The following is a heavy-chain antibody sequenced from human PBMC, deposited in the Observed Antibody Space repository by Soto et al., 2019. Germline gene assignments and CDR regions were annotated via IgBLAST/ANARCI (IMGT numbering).Heavy chain of an antibody. D-gene: IGHD2-2*02. CDR2: ISYDGSNK. J-gene: IGHJ5*02. Sequence: GGSLRLSCAASGFTFSSYAMHWVRQAPGKGLEWVAVISYDGSNKYYADSVKGRFTISRDNSKNTLYLQMNSLRAEDTAVYYCARTASKIPPKKNNWFDPWGQGTLVTVSS. V-gene: IGHV3-30-3*01. CDR1: GFTFSSYA. CDR3: ARTASKIPPKKNNWFDP.